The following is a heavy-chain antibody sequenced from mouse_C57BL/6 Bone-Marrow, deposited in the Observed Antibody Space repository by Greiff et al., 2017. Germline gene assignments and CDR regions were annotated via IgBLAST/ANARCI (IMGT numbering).Heavy chain of an antibody. CDR3: ARDDGYYEAWFAY. Sequence: VQLQQSGAELVKPGASVKISCKASGYAFSSYWMNWVKQRPGKGLEWIGQIYPGDGDTNYNGKFKGKATLTADKSSSTAYMQLISLTSEDSAVYFCARDDGYYEAWFAYWGQGTLVTVSA. CDR1: GYAFSSYW. J-gene: IGHJ3*01. CDR2: IYPGDGDT. V-gene: IGHV1-80*01. D-gene: IGHD2-3*01.